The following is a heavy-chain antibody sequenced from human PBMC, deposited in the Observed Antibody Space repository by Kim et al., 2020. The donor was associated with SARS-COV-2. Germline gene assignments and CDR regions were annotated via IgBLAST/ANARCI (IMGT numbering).Heavy chain of an antibody. CDR1: DLTFNNAW. D-gene: IGHD2-21*02. CDR3: AYSGGDGGRAGWFGS. CDR2: IRSNSAGGTT. Sequence: GGSLRLSCAASDLTFNNAWMSWVRQAPGKGLEWVGRIRSNSAGGTTDYAAPVTGRFTISRDDSKTTLYLQMNSLKTEDTAVYYCAYSGGDGGRAGWFGSWGQGTLVTVSS. V-gene: IGHV3-15*01. J-gene: IGHJ5*01.